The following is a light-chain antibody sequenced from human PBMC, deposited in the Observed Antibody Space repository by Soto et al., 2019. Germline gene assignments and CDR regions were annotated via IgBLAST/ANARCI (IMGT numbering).Light chain of an antibody. Sequence: QSALTQPRSVSGSPGQSVTISCIGTSSDVGGYNYVSWYQQHPGKAPKLMISDVSKRPSGVPDRFSGSKSGNTASLTISGLQAEDEADYYCCSYAGGYTWVFGGGTKVTVL. V-gene: IGLV2-11*01. CDR1: SSDVGGYNY. J-gene: IGLJ3*02. CDR3: CSYAGGYTWV. CDR2: DVS.